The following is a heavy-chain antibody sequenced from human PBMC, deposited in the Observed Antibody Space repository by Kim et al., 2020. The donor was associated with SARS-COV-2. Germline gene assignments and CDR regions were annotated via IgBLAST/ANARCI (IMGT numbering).Heavy chain of an antibody. V-gene: IGHV4-34*01. J-gene: IGHJ4*02. CDR3: ARGGGYSYGAIDY. Sequence: YNPSLKSLVTLSVDTSNDRFSLKLSSVAAADTAVYYCARGGGYSYGAIDYWGQGTLVTVSS. D-gene: IGHD5-18*01.